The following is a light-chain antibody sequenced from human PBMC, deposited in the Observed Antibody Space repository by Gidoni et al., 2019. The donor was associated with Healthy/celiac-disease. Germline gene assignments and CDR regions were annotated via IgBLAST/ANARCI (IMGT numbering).Light chain of an antibody. CDR1: QSISSW. Sequence: MKTHQPPSSVAASVGDSVTITCRASQSISSWVAWYQQKPGKSPKLLIYAASSLQSRVPSRFSGSGSGTDFTLTISSLQPEDFATYYCQQANSFPVTFGQGTRLEIK. J-gene: IGKJ5*01. CDR3: QQANSFPVT. V-gene: IGKV1-12*01. CDR2: AAS.